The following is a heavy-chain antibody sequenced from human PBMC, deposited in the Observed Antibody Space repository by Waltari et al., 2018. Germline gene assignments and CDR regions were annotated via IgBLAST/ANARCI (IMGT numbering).Heavy chain of an antibody. CDR1: GYTFTHFG. CDR3: ARTFCSTTTCYSSHFDY. CDR2: ISPYNTNK. J-gene: IGHJ4*02. V-gene: IGHV1-18*01. Sequence: QVQLVQSGAEVKKPGASVKVSCKASGYTFTHFGISWVRQAPGQGLALMGWISPYNTNKNSAQRLQGRVTMNTDTSTSTADMELRSLRSDDTAVYYCARTFCSTTTCYSSHFDYWGQGTLVTVSS. D-gene: IGHD2-2*01.